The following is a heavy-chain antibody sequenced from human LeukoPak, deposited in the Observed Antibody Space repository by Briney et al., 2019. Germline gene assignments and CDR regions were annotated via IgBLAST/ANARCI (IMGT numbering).Heavy chain of an antibody. V-gene: IGHV3-21*01. D-gene: IGHD1-14*01. CDR3: ARGTRYRSPYYMDV. J-gene: IGHJ6*03. CDR1: GFTFSSYS. Sequence: KPGGSLSLSCAASGFTFSSYSTNWVRQAPGKGLEWVSSISSSSSYIYYADSVKGRFTISRDNAKNSLYLQMNSLRAEDTAVYYCARGTRYRSPYYMDVWGKGTTVTVSS. CDR2: ISSSSSYI.